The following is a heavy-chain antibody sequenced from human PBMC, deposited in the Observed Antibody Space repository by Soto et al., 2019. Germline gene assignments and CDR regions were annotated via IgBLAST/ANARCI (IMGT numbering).Heavy chain of an antibody. J-gene: IGHJ4*02. Sequence: SGPTLGEPAQTLTLTCAFSGFSLTTTRMGVAWIRQPPGKALEWLALIYWDDDKRYSPSLKNRLTVSKDTSTNRVVLTITNISPDDTGTYFCAHAGDFDLLSFDRWGPGTLVTVSS. CDR3: AHAGDFDLLSFDR. CDR1: GFSLTTTRMG. D-gene: IGHD2-15*01. V-gene: IGHV2-5*02. CDR2: IYWDDDK.